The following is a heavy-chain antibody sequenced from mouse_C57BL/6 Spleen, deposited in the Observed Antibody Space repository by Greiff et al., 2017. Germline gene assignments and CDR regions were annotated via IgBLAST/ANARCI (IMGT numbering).Heavy chain of an antibody. Sequence: QLQQSGAELVKPGASVKISCKASGYAFSSYWMNWVKQRPGKGLEWIGQIYPGDGDTNYNGKFKGKATLTADKSSSTAYMQLSSLTSEDSAVYFCARAGLGHSYYFDYWGQGTTLTVSS. CDR2: IYPGDGDT. J-gene: IGHJ2*01. D-gene: IGHD2-13*01. CDR3: ARAGLGHSYYFDY. CDR1: GYAFSSYW. V-gene: IGHV1-80*01.